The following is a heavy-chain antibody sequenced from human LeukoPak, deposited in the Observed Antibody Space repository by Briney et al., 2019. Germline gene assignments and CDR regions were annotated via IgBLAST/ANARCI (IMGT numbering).Heavy chain of an antibody. J-gene: IGHJ4*02. D-gene: IGHD2-2*02. CDR3: ARSLGVTGYCSSTSCYIDH. CDR1: GFTFSSYS. Sequence: KPGGSLRLSCAASGFTFSSYSMNWVRQAPGKGLEWVSSISSSSYIYYADSVKGRFTISRDNAKNSLYLQMNSLRAEDTAVYYCARSLGVTGYCSSTSCYIDHWGQGTLVTVSS. CDR2: ISSSSYI. V-gene: IGHV3-21*01.